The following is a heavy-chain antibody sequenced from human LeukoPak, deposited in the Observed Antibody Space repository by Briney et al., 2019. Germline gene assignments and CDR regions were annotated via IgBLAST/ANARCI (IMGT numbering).Heavy chain of an antibody. Sequence: PSEPLSLPCAVYGGSFSGYYWSWIRQPPGKGREWIGEINHSGSTNYHPSLKSRVTISVDTSKNQFSLKLSSVTAADTAVYYCARGQVGRAGTFRIWAYFDHWGQGTLVIVSS. CDR2: INHSGST. CDR1: GGSFSGYY. D-gene: IGHD6-19*01. V-gene: IGHV4-34*01. CDR3: ARGQVGRAGTFRIWAYFDH. J-gene: IGHJ4*02.